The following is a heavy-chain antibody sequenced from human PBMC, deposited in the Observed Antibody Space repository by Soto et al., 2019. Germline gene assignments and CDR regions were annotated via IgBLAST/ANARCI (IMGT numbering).Heavy chain of an antibody. J-gene: IGHJ4*02. CDR3: ARDNDVLMVYADY. V-gene: IGHV3-33*01. CDR1: GFTFSSYG. CDR2: IGYDGSNK. D-gene: IGHD2-8*01. Sequence: QVQLVESGGGVVQPGRSLRLSCAAAGFTFSSYGMHWGRQDPGKWLEWVAVIGYDGSNKYYADYVKGRFTISRDNSKNTLYLQMNRLRAEDTAVYYCARDNDVLMVYADYVGPGTLVTVSS.